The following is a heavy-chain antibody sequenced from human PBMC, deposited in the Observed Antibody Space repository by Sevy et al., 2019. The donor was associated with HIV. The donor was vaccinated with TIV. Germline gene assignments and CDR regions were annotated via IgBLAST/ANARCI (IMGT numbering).Heavy chain of an antibody. CDR2: INPSGGST. Sequence: ASVKVSCKASGYTFTSYYMHWVQQAPGQGLEWMGIINPSGGSTSYAQKFQGRVTMTRDTSTSTVYMELSSLSSEDTAVYYCARGSSSGWGYYYYYYMDVWGKGTTVTVSS. CDR1: GYTFTSYY. CDR3: ARGSSSGWGYYYYYYMDV. V-gene: IGHV1-46*01. D-gene: IGHD6-19*01. J-gene: IGHJ6*03.